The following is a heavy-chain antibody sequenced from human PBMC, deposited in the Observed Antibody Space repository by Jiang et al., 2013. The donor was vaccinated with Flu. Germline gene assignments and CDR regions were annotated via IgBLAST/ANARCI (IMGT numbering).Heavy chain of an antibody. Sequence: TCTVSGGSISSYYWSWIRQPPGKGLEWIGYIYYSGSTNYNPSLKSRVTISVDTSKNQFSLKLSSVTAADTAVYYCARSVGSGYHFDYWGQGTLVTVSS. V-gene: IGHV4-59*01. J-gene: IGHJ4*02. CDR1: GGSISSYY. CDR2: IYYSGST. D-gene: IGHD3-22*01. CDR3: ARSVGSGYHFDY.